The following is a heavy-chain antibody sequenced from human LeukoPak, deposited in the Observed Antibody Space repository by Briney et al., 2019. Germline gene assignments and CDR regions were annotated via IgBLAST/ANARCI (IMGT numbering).Heavy chain of an antibody. V-gene: IGHV4-30-4*08. CDR2: IHPRGML. J-gene: IGHJ4*02. D-gene: IGHD3-22*01. Sequence: PSQTLSLTCTVSGASFNSDDQYWNWIRQSPGKVLEWIGRIHPRGMLCNSPSLESRVTTSRDTSKNQFSLNLNSVTAADTAVYFCSRGLDSRKLGYWGQGILVTVSS. CDR1: GASFNSDDQY. CDR3: SRGLDSRKLGY.